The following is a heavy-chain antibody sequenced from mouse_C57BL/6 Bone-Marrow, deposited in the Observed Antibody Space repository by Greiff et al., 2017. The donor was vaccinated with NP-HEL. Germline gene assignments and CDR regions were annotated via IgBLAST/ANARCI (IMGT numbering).Heavy chain of an antibody. Sequence: EVQLQQSGAELVRPGASVKLSCTASVFNIKDDYMHWVKQRPEQGLAWIGWIDPENGETEYASKFQGKATITADTSSNTAYLQLSSLTSEDTAVDDGTSNGNPYDARDNGGQGNSGTVTS. CDR1: VFNIKDDY. CDR2: IDPENGET. CDR3: TSNGNPYDARDN. D-gene: IGHD2-1*01. V-gene: IGHV14-4*01. J-gene: IGHJ4*01.